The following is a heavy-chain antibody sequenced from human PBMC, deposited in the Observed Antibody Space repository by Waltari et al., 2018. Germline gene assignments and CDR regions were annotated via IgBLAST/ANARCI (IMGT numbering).Heavy chain of an antibody. CDR2: INHSGRT. D-gene: IGHD3-3*01. CDR1: GGSFSGYY. CDR3: ARGNAYYDFWSGYHRTINWFDP. Sequence: QVQLQQWGAGLLKPSETLSLTCAVYGGSFSGYYWSWIRQPPGKGLEWIGEINHSGRTNSNPSLKSRVTISVDTSKNQFALKLSSVTAADTAVYYCARGNAYYDFWSGYHRTINWFDPWGQGTLVTVSS. V-gene: IGHV4-34*01. J-gene: IGHJ5*02.